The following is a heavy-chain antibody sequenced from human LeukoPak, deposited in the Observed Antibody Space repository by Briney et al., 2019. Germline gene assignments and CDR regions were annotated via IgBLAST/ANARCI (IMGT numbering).Heavy chain of an antibody. V-gene: IGHV3-30*02. CDR1: GFTFSSYN. J-gene: IGHJ3*02. CDR3: AKDRPALEEWAFDI. CDR2: IRHDGSNK. Sequence: GGSLRLSCAASGFTFSSYNMKWVRQAPGKGLEWVAFIRHDGSNKYYADYVKGRFTISRDNSKNTLYLQMNSLRSEDTAVFYCAKDRPALEEWAFDIWGQGTMVTVSP. D-gene: IGHD2-8*01.